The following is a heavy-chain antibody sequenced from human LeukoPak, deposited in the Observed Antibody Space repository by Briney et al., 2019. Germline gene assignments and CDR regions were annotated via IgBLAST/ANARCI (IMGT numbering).Heavy chain of an antibody. CDR2: INTDGSST. CDR1: GFTFSSYW. Sequence: GGSLRLSCAASGFTFSSYWMHWVRQAPGKGLVWVSRINTDGSSTSYADSVKGRFTISRDNAKNMLYLQMNSLRAEDTAVYYCAKDWGYCSSTTCYRPFDIWGQGTMVTVSS. CDR3: AKDWGYCSSTTCYRPFDI. J-gene: IGHJ3*02. V-gene: IGHV3-74*01. D-gene: IGHD2-2*01.